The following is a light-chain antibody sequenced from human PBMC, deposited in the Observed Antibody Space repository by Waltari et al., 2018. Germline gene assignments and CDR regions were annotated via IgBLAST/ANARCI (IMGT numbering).Light chain of an antibody. CDR2: YRSDSDK. CDR3: MIWDSSAWV. J-gene: IGLJ3*02. Sequence: QAVLTQPSSLSASPGASASLTCTFPSGIAVGTYRIYWYQPKPGSPPHYLLRYRSDSDKQQGSGVPSRFSGSKDASANAGILLISGLQSDDEADYYCMIWDSSAWVFGGGTKLTVL. CDR1: SGIAVGTYR. V-gene: IGLV5-45*02.